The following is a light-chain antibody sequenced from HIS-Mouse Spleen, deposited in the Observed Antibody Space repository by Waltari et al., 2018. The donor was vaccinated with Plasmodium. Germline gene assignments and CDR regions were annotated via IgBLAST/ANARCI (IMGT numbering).Light chain of an antibody. CDR2: GAS. V-gene: IGKV3-15*01. J-gene: IGKJ3*01. CDR3: QQYNNWSFT. Sequence: EIVMTQSPATLSVSPGERATPSCRASQSVCSNLAWYQQKPGQAPRPLIYGASTRATGIPARFSGSGSGTEFTLTISSLQSEDFAVYYCQQYNNWSFTFGPGTKVDIK. CDR1: QSVCSN.